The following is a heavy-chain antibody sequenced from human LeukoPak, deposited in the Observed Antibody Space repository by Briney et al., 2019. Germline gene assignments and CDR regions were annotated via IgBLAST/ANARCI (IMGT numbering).Heavy chain of an antibody. CDR3: ARRINYFDY. V-gene: IGHV4-59*01. J-gene: IGHJ4*02. Sequence: SETLSLTCTVSGGSISSYYWSWIRQPPGKGLEWIGYIYYSGITNYNPSLKSRVTISADTSKNQFSLKLTSVTAADTAVYYCARRINYFDYWGQGTLVTVSS. CDR2: IYYSGIT. CDR1: GGSISSYY. D-gene: IGHD5-24*01.